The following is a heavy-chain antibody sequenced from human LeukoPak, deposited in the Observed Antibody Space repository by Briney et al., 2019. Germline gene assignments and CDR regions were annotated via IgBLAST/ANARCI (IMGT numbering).Heavy chain of an antibody. D-gene: IGHD4-11*01. CDR1: GGSISSYY. CDR3: ARGTVTLYYYYGMDV. Sequence: SETLSLTCTVSGGSISSYYWSWIRQPPGKGLEWIGYIYYSGSTNYNPSLKSRVTISVDTSENQFSLKLSSVTAADTAVYYCARGTVTLYYYYGMDVWGQGTTVTVSS. J-gene: IGHJ6*02. CDR2: IYYSGST. V-gene: IGHV4-59*01.